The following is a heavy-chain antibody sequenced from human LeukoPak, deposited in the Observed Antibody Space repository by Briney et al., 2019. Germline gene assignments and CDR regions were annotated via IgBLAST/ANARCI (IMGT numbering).Heavy chain of an antibody. CDR1: GFTFSSYW. CDR2: INSDGSST. J-gene: IGHJ6*02. CDR3: ARGGGRYGMDV. D-gene: IGHD4-23*01. V-gene: IGHV3-74*01. Sequence: GGSLRLSCAASGFTFSSYWMHWVRQAPGKGLVWVSRINSDGSSTSYADSVKGRFTISRDNAKNTLYLQMNSLRAEDTAVYYCARGGGRYGMDVWGQGTTVTVSS.